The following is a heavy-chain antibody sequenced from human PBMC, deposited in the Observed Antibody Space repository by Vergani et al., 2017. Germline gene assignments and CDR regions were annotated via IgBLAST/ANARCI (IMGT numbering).Heavy chain of an antibody. Sequence: QVQLVQSGAEVKKPGASVKVSCKASGYTFTSYYMHWVRQAPGQGLEWMVIINPSGGSTSYAQKFQGRVTMTWDTSTSTVYMELSSLRSDDTAVYYCARQRITIFGVADSWFDPWGQGTLVTVSS. V-gene: IGHV1-46*01. D-gene: IGHD3-3*01. CDR1: GYTFTSYY. J-gene: IGHJ5*02. CDR3: ARQRITIFGVADSWFDP. CDR2: INPSGGST.